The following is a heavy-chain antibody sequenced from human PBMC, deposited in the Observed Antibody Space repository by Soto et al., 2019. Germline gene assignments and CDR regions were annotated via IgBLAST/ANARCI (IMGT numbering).Heavy chain of an antibody. D-gene: IGHD6-19*01. CDR3: ARDPQFYKXWLVRSNTELYYFDY. J-gene: IGHJ4*02. CDR2: INPNSGGT. Sequence: ASVEVSCKASGYTFTGYYMHWVRQAPGQGLEWMGWINPNSGGTNYAQKFQGWVTMTRDTSISTAYMELSRLRSDDTAVYYCARDPQFYKXWLVRSNTELYYFDYWGQGTLVTVSS. V-gene: IGHV1-2*04. CDR1: GYTFTGYY.